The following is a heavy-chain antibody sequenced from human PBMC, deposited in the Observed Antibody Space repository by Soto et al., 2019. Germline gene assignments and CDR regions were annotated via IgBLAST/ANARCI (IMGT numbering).Heavy chain of an antibody. CDR1: GFTFSSYA. CDR2: ISGSGGST. Sequence: GGSLRVSWAASGFTFSSYAMSWVRQAPGKGLEWVSAISGSGGSTYYADSVKGRFTISRDNSKNTLYLQMNSLRAEDTAVYYCAKDREFPYSGSYFGYWGQGTLVPVSS. J-gene: IGHJ4*02. V-gene: IGHV3-23*01. D-gene: IGHD1-26*01. CDR3: AKDREFPYSGSYFGY.